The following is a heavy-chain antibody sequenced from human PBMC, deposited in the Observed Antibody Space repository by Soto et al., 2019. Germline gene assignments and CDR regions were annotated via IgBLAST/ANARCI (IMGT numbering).Heavy chain of an antibody. CDR1: GYTFTIYG. Sequence: ASVTVSCKASGYTFTIYGIIWVRQAPGQGLEWMGWISAYNGNTNYAQKLQGRVTMTTDTSTSTAYMELRSLRSDDTAVYYCAREGRRDGYNYGDYWGQGTLVTAPQ. CDR3: AREGRRDGYNYGDY. D-gene: IGHD5-12*01. V-gene: IGHV1-18*01. J-gene: IGHJ4*02. CDR2: ISAYNGNT.